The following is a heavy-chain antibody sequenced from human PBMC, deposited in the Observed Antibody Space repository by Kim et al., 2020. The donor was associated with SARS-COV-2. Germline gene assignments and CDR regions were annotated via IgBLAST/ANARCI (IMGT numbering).Heavy chain of an antibody. J-gene: IGHJ3*02. CDR3: ARGVQWLRRNDAFDI. V-gene: IGHV3-11*06. D-gene: IGHD6-19*01. CDR2: IYSSNGYT. Sequence: GGSLRLSCAASGFIFSDYYMSWIRQAPGKGLEWLSYIYSSNGYTNYADSVKGRFTISSDNAKNSMYLQMNSLRAEDTAMYYCARGVQWLRRNDAFDIWGQGTMVIVFS. CDR1: GFIFSDYY.